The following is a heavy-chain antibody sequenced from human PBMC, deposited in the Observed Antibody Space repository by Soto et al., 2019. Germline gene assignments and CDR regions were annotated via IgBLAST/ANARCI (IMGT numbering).Heavy chain of an antibody. J-gene: IGHJ6*02. CDR1: GGAFSDYA. D-gene: IGHD2-15*01. CDR3: ASWLKKADIGNYYYGMDV. V-gene: IGHV1-69*12. CDR2: IMPIFRAP. Sequence: QVQLVQSGAEVKKPASSVKVSCKASGGAFSDYAFSWVRQAPGQGLEWLGGIMPIFRAPDYAQKFQGRVTITADESTRTEYMEMRSLTSEDTAVYSCASWLKKADIGNYYYGMDVWGQGTTVTVS.